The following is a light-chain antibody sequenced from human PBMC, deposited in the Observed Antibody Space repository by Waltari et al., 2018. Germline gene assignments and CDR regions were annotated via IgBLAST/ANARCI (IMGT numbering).Light chain of an antibody. J-gene: IGKJ1*01. Sequence: VLTQSPGTLSLSIGERATLTCRASQSVSRALAWYQQKPGQAPRLLIYGASTRATGIPDRFSGSGSGTDFSLTISRLEPDDFAVYYCQHYLRLPVTFGQGTTVEI. CDR2: GAS. CDR3: QHYLRLPVT. CDR1: QSVSRA. V-gene: IGKV3-20*01.